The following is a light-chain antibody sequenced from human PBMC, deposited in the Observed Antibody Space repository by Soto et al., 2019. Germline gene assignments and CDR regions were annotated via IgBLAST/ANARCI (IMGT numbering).Light chain of an antibody. J-gene: IGKJ1*01. CDR3: QQSYSTPTWT. V-gene: IGKV1-39*01. Sequence: DIQMTQPPSSLSASVGDRVTITCRASQSISSYLNWYQQKPGKAPKLLIYAASSLQSGVPSRFSGSGSGTYFTLTISSLQPEDLATYSCQQSYSTPTWTFGQGTKVEIK. CDR2: AAS. CDR1: QSISSY.